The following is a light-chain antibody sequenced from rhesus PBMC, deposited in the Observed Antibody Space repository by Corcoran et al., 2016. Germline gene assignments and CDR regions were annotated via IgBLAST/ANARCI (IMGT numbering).Light chain of an antibody. CDR2: LGS. CDR3: LQDIQLPYS. Sequence: DIVMTQTPLSLPVTPGEPASISCRSSQSLLHSNGYTYLFWYLQKPGPSPHLLIYLGSNRASGVPDRVSGRGSGTDFTLKISRVEAEDVGVYYCLQDIQLPYSFGQGTKVEIK. V-gene: IGKV2-78*01. J-gene: IGKJ2*01. CDR1: QSLLHSNGYTY.